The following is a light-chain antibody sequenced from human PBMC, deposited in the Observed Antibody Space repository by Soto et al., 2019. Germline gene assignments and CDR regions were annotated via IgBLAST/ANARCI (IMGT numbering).Light chain of an antibody. CDR1: SLHSSYA. Sequence: QLVLTQSPSASASLGASVKLTCTLSSLHSSYAIAWHQQQPEKGPRYLMKLNNDGSHSKGDGIPDRFSGSSSGAERYLTISSLQSEDEADYYCQTWGTGPFVFGTGTKLTVL. CDR3: QTWGTGPFV. J-gene: IGLJ1*01. V-gene: IGLV4-69*01. CDR2: LNNDGSH.